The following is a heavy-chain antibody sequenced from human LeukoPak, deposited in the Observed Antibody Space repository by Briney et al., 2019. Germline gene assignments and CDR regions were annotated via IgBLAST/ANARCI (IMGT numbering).Heavy chain of an antibody. CDR2: IYPRDGST. CDR3: ARDGSFWSGFHAFDL. V-gene: IGHV1-46*01. D-gene: IGHD3-3*01. Sequence: GASVKVSCKASGYSFTSNYIHWVRQAPGQGLEWMGMIYPRDGSTSYAQKFQGRVTVTRDTSTSTVHMELSGLRSEDTAVYYCARDGSFWSGFHAFDLWGQGTVVTVSS. CDR1: GYSFTSNY. J-gene: IGHJ3*01.